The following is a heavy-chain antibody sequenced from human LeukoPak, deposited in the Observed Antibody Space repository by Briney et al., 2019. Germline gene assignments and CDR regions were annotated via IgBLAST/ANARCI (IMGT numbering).Heavy chain of an antibody. Sequence: GGSLRLSCAASGFTFSSYSMNWVRQAPGKGLEWVSYISSSSSTIYYADSVKGRFTISRDNAKNSLYLQMNSLRAEDTAVYYCARDTMGTSYYYYMDVWGKGTTVTVSS. J-gene: IGHJ6*03. D-gene: IGHD3-10*01. CDR3: ARDTMGTSYYYYMDV. CDR2: ISSSSSTI. CDR1: GFTFSSYS. V-gene: IGHV3-48*01.